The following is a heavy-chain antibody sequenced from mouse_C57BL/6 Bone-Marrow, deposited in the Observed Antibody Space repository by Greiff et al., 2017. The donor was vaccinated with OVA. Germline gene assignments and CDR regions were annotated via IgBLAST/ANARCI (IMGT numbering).Heavy chain of an antibody. D-gene: IGHD1-1*01. Sequence: VQLQQSGAELVRPGASVKLSCTASGFNIKDDYMHWLKQRPEQGLEWIGWIDPENGDTEYASKFQGKATITADTSSNTAYLQLSSLTSEDTAVYYCTTVVENYAMDYWGQGTSVTVSS. CDR3: TTVVENYAMDY. CDR2: IDPENGDT. J-gene: IGHJ4*01. V-gene: IGHV14-4*01. CDR1: GFNIKDDY.